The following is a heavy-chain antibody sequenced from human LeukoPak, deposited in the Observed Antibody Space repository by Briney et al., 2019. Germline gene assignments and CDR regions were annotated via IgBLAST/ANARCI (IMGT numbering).Heavy chain of an antibody. J-gene: IGHJ6*02. CDR3: ARRDGGNSDNYYYYGMDV. CDR1: GYSFTNYW. Sequence: GESLKISCKGSGYSFTNYWITWVRQMPGKGLEWMGRIDPSDSYTNYSPSFQGHVTISAVKSINTAYLQWSTLKASDTAMYFCARRDGGNSDNYYYYGMDVWGQGTTVTVSS. V-gene: IGHV5-10-1*01. CDR2: IDPSDSYT. D-gene: IGHD4-23*01.